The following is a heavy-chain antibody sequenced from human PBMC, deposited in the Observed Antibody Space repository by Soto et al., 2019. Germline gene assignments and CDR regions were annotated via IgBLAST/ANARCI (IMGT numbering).Heavy chain of an antibody. J-gene: IGHJ4*02. CDR3: ARHSRTYYDFDF. V-gene: IGHV4-59*02. CDR1: GGSVSDYY. CDR2: IYYTGIT. D-gene: IGHD1-26*01. Sequence: SETMSLTCTVSGGSVSDYYWSWIRQSPGKGLEWIGYIYYTGITNYNPSLSSRVAISVDTSKNQFSLSLSSVTAADTAVYSCARHSRTYYDFDFWGRGTLVTAPQ.